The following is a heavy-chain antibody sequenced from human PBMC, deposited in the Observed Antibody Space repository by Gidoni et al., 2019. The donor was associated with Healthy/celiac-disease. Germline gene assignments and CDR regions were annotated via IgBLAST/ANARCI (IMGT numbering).Heavy chain of an antibody. CDR1: GDTLTELS. D-gene: IGHD6-13*01. Sequence: QVQLVLSGAEGKKPGASVKVSCKVYGDTLTELSMHRGVQAPGKGLEWRGGFDPEDGETIYAQKLQGRVTMTEDTSTDTAYMELSSLGSEDTAVYYCATYAGYSSSRPFDYWGQGTLVTVSS. CDR2: FDPEDGET. CDR3: ATYAGYSSSRPFDY. V-gene: IGHV1-24*01. J-gene: IGHJ4*02.